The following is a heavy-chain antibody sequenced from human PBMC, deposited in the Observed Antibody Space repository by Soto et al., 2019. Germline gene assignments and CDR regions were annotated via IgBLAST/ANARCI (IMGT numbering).Heavy chain of an antibody. V-gene: IGHV1-69*01. CDR1: GGTFNRHA. J-gene: IGHJ4*02. Sequence: HVQLVQSGAEVKKPGSAVKVSCRASGGTFNRHAISWVRQAPGQGLEWMGGIIPTLSKVNYVEKLQGRVTITADESTTTVYMELSSLTSEGTAVYFCARDQGGTRGYSGYDAFEYWGKGTLVSVSS. D-gene: IGHD5-12*01. CDR2: IIPTLSKV. CDR3: ARDQGGTRGYSGYDAFEY.